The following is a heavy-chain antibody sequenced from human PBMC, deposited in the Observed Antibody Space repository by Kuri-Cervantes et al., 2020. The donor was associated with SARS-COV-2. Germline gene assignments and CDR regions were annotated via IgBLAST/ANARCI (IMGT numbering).Heavy chain of an antibody. Sequence: SETLSLTCTVSGGSISSGDYYWSWIRQPPGKGLEWIGYIYYSGSTYYNPYLKSRVTISVDTSKNQFSLKLSSVTAADTAVYYCALTYWEHKKYYYYYMDVWGKGTTVTVSS. CDR1: GGSISSGDYY. V-gene: IGHV4-30-4*08. D-gene: IGHD1/OR15-1a*01. CDR2: IYYSGST. CDR3: ALTYWEHKKYYYYYMDV. J-gene: IGHJ6*03.